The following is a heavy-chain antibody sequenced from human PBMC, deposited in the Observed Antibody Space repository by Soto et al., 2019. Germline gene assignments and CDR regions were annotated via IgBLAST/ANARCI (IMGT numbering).Heavy chain of an antibody. CDR3: ARDNGIAGSFDP. CDR2: ISIGSTTI. Sequence: GGSLRLSCAASGFTFSTYSMNWVRQAPGKGLEWISYISIGSTTIFYADSVKGRFTISRDNAKNSLYLQMNSLRDEDTSVYYCARDNGIAGSFDPWGQGTLVTVSS. V-gene: IGHV3-48*02. D-gene: IGHD6-13*01. J-gene: IGHJ5*02. CDR1: GFTFSTYS.